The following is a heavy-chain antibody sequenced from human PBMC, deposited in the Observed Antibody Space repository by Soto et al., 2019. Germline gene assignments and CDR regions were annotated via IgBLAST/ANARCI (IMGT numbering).Heavy chain of an antibody. CDR1: GGSISSRGYY. D-gene: IGHD3-9*01. CDR2: IYYSGST. J-gene: IGHJ6*02. Sequence: PSETLSLTCAVSGGSISSRGYYWSWIRQPPGKGLEWIGYIYYSGSTYYNPSLKSRVTISVDTSKNQFSLKLSSVTAADTAVYYCARDHYVYDILTGYGYYYGMDVWGQGTTVTVSS. CDR3: ARDHYVYDILTGYGYYYGMDV. V-gene: IGHV4-30-4*01.